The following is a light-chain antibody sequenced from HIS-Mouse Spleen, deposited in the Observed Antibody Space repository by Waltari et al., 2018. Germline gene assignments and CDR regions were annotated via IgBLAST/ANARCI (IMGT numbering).Light chain of an antibody. J-gene: IGLJ2*01. V-gene: IGLV3-1*01. CDR3: QAWDSSTVV. CDR1: KLGDKY. Sequence: SYELTQPPSVSVSPGQTASIPCSGDKLGDKYACWYQQTPSQSPVLVIYQDSKRPSGIPERFSGSNSGNTATLTISGTQAMDEADYYCQAWDSSTVVFGGGTKLTVL. CDR2: QDS.